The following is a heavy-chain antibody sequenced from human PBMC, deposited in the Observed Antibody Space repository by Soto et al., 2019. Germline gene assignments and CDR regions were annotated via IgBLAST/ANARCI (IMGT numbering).Heavy chain of an antibody. J-gene: IGHJ6*03. V-gene: IGHV1-69*02. D-gene: IGHD6-13*01. Sequence: SVKVSCKASGGTFSSYTISWVRQAPGQGLEWMGRIIPILGIANYAQKFQGRVTITADKSTSTAYMELSSLRSEDTAVYYCARGNSSSWYYYYYYMDVWGKGTTVTVSS. CDR1: GGTFSSYT. CDR2: IIPILGIA. CDR3: ARGNSSSWYYYYYYMDV.